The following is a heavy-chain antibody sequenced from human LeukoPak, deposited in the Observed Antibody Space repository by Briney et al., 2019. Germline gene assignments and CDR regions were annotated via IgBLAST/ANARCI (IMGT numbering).Heavy chain of an antibody. CDR1: GYSFTSYW. V-gene: IGHV5-51*01. J-gene: IGHJ4*02. CDR3: ARPRAQHPPHFDY. D-gene: IGHD6-13*01. Sequence: GESLKVSCKGSGYSFTSYWIGWVRQMPGKGLEWMGIIYPGDSDTSYSPSFQGQVTISADKSISTAYLQWSSLKASDTAMYYCARPRAQHPPHFDYWGQGTLVTVSS. CDR2: IYPGDSDT.